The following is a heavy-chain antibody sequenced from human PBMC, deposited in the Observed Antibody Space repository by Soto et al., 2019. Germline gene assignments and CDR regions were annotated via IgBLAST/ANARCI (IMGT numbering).Heavy chain of an antibody. Sequence: PGGSLRLSCAASGFSFSDYAMYWVRQAPGEGLEWVAIITYDGSGQYYGNSVKGRFTISRDDAKNAVYLQMNSLTTEDTAVYYCARERTGFYISLWGQGTLVTVSS. CDR2: ITYDGSGQ. CDR1: GFSFSDYA. CDR3: ARERTGFYISL. D-gene: IGHD3-9*01. J-gene: IGHJ4*02. V-gene: IGHV3-30-3*01.